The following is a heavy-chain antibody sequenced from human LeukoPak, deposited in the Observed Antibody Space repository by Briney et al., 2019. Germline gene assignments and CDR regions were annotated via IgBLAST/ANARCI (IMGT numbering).Heavy chain of an antibody. CDR3: ARDGESYYYDSRSSWFDP. Sequence: EASVKVSCKASGYTFTGYYMHWVRQAPGQGLEWMGWINPNSGGTNYAQKFQGRVTMTRDTSISTAYMELSRLRSDDTAVYYCARDGESYYYDSRSSWFDPWGQGTLVTVSS. CDR2: INPNSGGT. V-gene: IGHV1-2*02. J-gene: IGHJ5*02. CDR1: GYTFTGYY. D-gene: IGHD3-22*01.